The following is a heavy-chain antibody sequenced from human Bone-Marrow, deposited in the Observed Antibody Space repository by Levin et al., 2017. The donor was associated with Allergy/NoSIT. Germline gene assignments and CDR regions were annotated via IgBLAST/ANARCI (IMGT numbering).Heavy chain of an antibody. V-gene: IGHV4-39*07. CDR1: GGSISDDSYY. CDR3: AGEPNSPYYYHYGLDV. D-gene: IGHD2/OR15-2a*01. J-gene: IGHJ6*02. Sequence: KTSETLSLTCTVSGGSISDDSYYWAWVRQPPGKGLEWIGSIYYDGSAYYNPSLKTRLTISVDTSKNQFSLRLNSVTAADTAGYYCAGEPNSPYYYHYGLDVWGQGTTVTVSS. CDR2: IYYDGSA.